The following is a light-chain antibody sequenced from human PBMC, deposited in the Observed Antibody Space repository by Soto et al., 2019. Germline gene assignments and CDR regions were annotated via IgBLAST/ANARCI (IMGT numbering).Light chain of an antibody. CDR1: TSDAGGYNY. CDR3: SSYVGTNSYV. CDR2: EVY. J-gene: IGLJ1*01. V-gene: IGLV2-8*01. Sequence: QSAPNQPPSPSRSPGPSVTISCTGTTSDAGGYNYASWYQHHPGKAPKLIIYEVYKRPSGVPDRFSGSKSGNTAALTVSGLQAEDEADYYCSSYVGTNSYVFGPGTKVTVL.